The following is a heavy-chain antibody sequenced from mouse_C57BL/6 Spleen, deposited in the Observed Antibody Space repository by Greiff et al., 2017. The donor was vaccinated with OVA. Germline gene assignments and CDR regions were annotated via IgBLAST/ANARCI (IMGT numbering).Heavy chain of an antibody. CDR2: ILPGSGST. D-gene: IGHD2-5*01. V-gene: IGHV1-9*01. CDR1: GYTFTGYW. CDR3: ATGAYSNFFFDY. Sequence: VQLQQSGAELMKPGASVKLSCKATGYTFTGYWIEWVKQRPGHGLEWIGEILPGSGSTNYNEKFKGKATFTADTSSNTAYMQRSSLTTEDSAIYYCATGAYSNFFFDYWGQGTTLTVSS. J-gene: IGHJ2*01.